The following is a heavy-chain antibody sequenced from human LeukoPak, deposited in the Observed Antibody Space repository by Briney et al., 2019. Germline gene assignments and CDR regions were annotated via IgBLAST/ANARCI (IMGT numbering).Heavy chain of an antibody. CDR2: ISAYNGNT. Sequence: ASVKVSCKASGYTFTSYGISWVRQAPGQGLEWMGWISAYNGNTNYAQKLQGRVTMTTDTSTSTAYMELSSLRSEDTAVYYCATQHISTAIYHAFDIWGQGTMVTVSS. CDR1: GYTFTSYG. V-gene: IGHV1-18*01. J-gene: IGHJ3*02. D-gene: IGHD2-21*01. CDR3: ATQHISTAIYHAFDI.